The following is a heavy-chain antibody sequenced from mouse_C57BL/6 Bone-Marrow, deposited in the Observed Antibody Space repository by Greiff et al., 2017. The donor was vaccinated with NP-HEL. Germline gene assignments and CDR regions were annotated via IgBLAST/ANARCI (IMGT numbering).Heavy chain of an antibody. J-gene: IGHJ3*01. CDR3: ASRGDYYDYDGFAY. CDR2: IDPSDSET. V-gene: IGHV1-52*01. CDR1: GYTFTSYW. Sequence: VQLQESGAELVRPGSSVKLSCKASGYTFTSYWMHWVKQRPIQGLEWIGNIDPSDSETHYNQKFKDKATLTVDKSSSTAYMQLSSLTSEDSAVYYCASRGDYYDYDGFAYWGQGTLVTVSA. D-gene: IGHD2-4*01.